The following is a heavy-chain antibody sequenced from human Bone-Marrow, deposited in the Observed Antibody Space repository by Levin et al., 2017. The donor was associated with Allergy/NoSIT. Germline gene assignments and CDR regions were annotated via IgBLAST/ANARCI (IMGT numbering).Heavy chain of an antibody. CDR2: ISDTGNT. CDR3: VEETRHWNHEAVDI. CDR1: GGSISSFY. D-gene: IGHD1-1*01. V-gene: IGHV4-4*09. J-gene: IGHJ3*02. Sequence: SETLSLTCTVSGGSISSFYWTWIRQPPGKGLEWIGYISDTGNTKYNPSVKSRVSISMDTSQNQFSLTLTSVTAAETAFNYGVEETRHWNHEAVDIWGQGTMVTVSS.